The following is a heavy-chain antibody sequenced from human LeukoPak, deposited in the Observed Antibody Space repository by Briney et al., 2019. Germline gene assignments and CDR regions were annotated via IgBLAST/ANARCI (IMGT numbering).Heavy chain of an antibody. CDR2: IFYSGST. J-gene: IGHJ4*02. D-gene: IGHD3-10*01. V-gene: IGHV4-59*01. CDR1: GGSISPYY. Sequence: PSETLSLTCTVSGGSISPYYWNWIRQPPGKGLEWIGYIFYSGSTAYNPSLKSRVTILVDTSNSQFSLKLSSVTAADTAVYFCTGDTGYGSVNLWGQGTLVTVSS. CDR3: TGDTGYGSVNL.